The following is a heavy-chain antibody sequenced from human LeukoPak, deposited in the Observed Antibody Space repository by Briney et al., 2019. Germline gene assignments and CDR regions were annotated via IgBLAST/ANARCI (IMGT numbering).Heavy chain of an antibody. CDR2: IWYDGSNK. CDR3: ARGLGLLPNWFDP. J-gene: IGHJ5*02. CDR1: GFTFSSYG. V-gene: IGHV3-33*01. D-gene: IGHD2-15*01. Sequence: GGSLRLSCAASGFTFSSYGMHWVRQAPGKGLEWVAVIWYDGSNKYYADSVKGRFTISRDNSKNTLDLQMNSLRAEDTAVYYCARGLGLLPNWFDPWGQGTLVTVSS.